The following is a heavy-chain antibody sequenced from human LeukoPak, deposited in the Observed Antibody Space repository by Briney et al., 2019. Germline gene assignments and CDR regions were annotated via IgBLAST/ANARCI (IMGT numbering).Heavy chain of an antibody. J-gene: IGHJ6*03. CDR3: ARESGESRGYSYGFYYYMDV. Sequence: SGPTLVNPTQTLTLTCTFSGFSLSTSGMCVSWIRQPPGKALEWLARIDWDDDKYYSTSLKTRLTISKDTSKNRVVLTMTNMDPVDTATYYCARESGESRGYSYGFYYYMDVWGKGTTVTVSS. CDR2: IDWDDDK. V-gene: IGHV2-70*11. D-gene: IGHD5-18*01. CDR1: GFSLSTSGMC.